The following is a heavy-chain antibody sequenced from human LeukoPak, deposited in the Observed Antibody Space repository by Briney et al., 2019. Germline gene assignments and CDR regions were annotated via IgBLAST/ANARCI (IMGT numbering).Heavy chain of an antibody. CDR2: ISYDGSNK. CDR3: ARAAAGTYYYYYMDV. Sequence: EGSLRLSCAASGFTFSSYAMHWVRQAPGKGLEWVAVISYDGSNKYYADSVKGRFTISRDNSKNTLYLQMNSLRAEDTAVYYCARAAAGTYYYYYMDVWGKGTTVTVSS. V-gene: IGHV3-30*04. J-gene: IGHJ6*03. CDR1: GFTFSSYA. D-gene: IGHD6-13*01.